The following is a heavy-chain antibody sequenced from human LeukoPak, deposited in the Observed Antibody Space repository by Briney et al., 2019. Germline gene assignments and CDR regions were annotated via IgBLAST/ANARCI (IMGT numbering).Heavy chain of an antibody. D-gene: IGHD4-17*01. CDR3: AKAYGDYVGYGMDV. V-gene: IGHV3-23*01. J-gene: IGHJ6*02. CDR1: GFTFSSYS. CDR2: ISGSGGST. Sequence: GGSLRLSCAASGFTFSSYSMNWVRQAPGKGLEWVSAISGSGGSTYYADSVKGRFTISRDNSKNTLYLQMNSLRAEDTAVYYCAKAYGDYVGYGMDVWGQGTTVTVSS.